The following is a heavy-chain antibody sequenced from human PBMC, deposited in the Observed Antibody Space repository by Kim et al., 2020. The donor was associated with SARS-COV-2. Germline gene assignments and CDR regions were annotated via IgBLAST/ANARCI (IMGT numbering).Heavy chain of an antibody. CDR3: ARPPGSGWPNFDY. J-gene: IGHJ4*02. CDR1: GFTFSSYS. D-gene: IGHD6-19*01. V-gene: IGHV3-21*01. CDR2: ISSSSSYI. Sequence: GGSLRLSCAASGFTFSSYSMNWVRQAPGKGLEWVSSISSSSSYIYYADSVKGRFTISRDNAKNSLYLQMNSLRAEDTAVYYCARPPGSGWPNFDYWGQGTLVTVSS.